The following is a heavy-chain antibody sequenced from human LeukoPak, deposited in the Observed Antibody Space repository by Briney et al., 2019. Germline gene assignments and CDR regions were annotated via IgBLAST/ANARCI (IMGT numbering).Heavy chain of an antibody. CDR3: ARERIVGATTGSFDY. V-gene: IGHV4-59*01. D-gene: IGHD1-26*01. Sequence: SETLSLTCTVSGASTSSYYWSWIRQPPGKGLEWIGYIYYSGSTNYNPSLKSRVTISVDTSKNQFSLKLSSVTAADTAVYYCARERIVGATTGSFDYWGQGTLVTVSS. J-gene: IGHJ4*02. CDR2: IYYSGST. CDR1: GASTSSYY.